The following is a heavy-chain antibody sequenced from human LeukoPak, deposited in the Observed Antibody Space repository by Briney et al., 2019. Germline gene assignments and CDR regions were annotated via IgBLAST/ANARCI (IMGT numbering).Heavy chain of an antibody. CDR1: GFTFSSYS. J-gene: IGHJ4*02. CDR2: ISSSSSYI. D-gene: IGHD2-15*01. CDR3: AREWWDCSGGSCYRRIDY. Sequence: GGSLRLSCAASGFTFSSYSMNWVRRAPGKGLEWVSSISSSSSYIYYADSVKGRFTICRDNAKNSLYLQMNSLRAEDTAVYYCAREWWDCSGGSCYRRIDYWGQGTLVTVSS. V-gene: IGHV3-21*01.